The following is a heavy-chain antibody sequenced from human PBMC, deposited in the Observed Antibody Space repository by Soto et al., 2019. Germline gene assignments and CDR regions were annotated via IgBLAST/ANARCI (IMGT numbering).Heavy chain of an antibody. CDR3: VRDNGGTFDY. CDR2: VSSRSITT. CDR1: GFTFSDYY. V-gene: IGHV3-11*05. D-gene: IGHD2-8*01. Sequence: QVQLVESGGGSVKPGGSLRLSCAASGFTFSDYYMAWIRQAPGKGLEWVSYVSSRSITTNYADSVKGRFTISRDDARNSLDLPMNGLTAVDTAVYYCVRDNGGTFDYWGQGTLVTVSS. J-gene: IGHJ4*02.